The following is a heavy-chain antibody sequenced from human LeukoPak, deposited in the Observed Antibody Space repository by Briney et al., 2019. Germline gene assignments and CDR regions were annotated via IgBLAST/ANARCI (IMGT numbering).Heavy chain of an antibody. V-gene: IGHV1-8*01. J-gene: IGHJ5*02. D-gene: IGHD6-13*01. CDR3: ARVLAADDGLYNWFDP. CDR2: MNPNSGNT. CDR1: RYTFTSYD. Sequence: ASVKVSCKASRYTFTSYDINWVRQATGQGLEWMGWMNPNSGNTGYAQKFQGRVTMTRNTSISTAYMELSSLRSEDTAVYYCARVLAADDGLYNWFDPWGQGTLVTVSS.